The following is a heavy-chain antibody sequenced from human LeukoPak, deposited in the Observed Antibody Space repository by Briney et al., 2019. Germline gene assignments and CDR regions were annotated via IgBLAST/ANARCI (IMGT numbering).Heavy chain of an antibody. D-gene: IGHD5-12*01. Sequence: PSGGSLRLSCAASGFTFSSYGMHWVRQAPGKGLDWVAVISYDGSNKYYADSVKGRFTISRDNSMHTLYLQMNSLRAADTAVYYCAKGSNRGVATIDYWGQGTLVTVSS. J-gene: IGHJ4*02. CDR3: AKGSNRGVATIDY. V-gene: IGHV3-30*18. CDR2: ISYDGSNK. CDR1: GFTFSSYG.